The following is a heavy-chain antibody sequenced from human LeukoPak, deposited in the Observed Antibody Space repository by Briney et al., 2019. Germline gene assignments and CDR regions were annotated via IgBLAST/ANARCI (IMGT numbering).Heavy chain of an antibody. Sequence: QSGGSLRLSCAASGFTFSSYWMSWVRQAPGKGLEWVANIKQDGSEKYYVDSVNGRFTISRDNAKNSLYLQMNSLRAEDTAVYYCAREKNDYGDAFDYWGQGTLVTVSS. J-gene: IGHJ4*02. CDR2: IKQDGSEK. D-gene: IGHD4-17*01. CDR1: GFTFSSYW. V-gene: IGHV3-7*01. CDR3: AREKNDYGDAFDY.